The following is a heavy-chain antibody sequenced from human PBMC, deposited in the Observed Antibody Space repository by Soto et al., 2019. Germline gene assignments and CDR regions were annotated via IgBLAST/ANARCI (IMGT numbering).Heavy chain of an antibody. J-gene: IGHJ6*02. CDR1: GFTFSDYG. CDR2: TSSGGTTI. Sequence: QVQLVESGGDLAKPGGSLRLSCVGSGFTFSDYGMGWIRQAPGKGLEWVSYTSSGGTTIYYVDSVKGRFTLSRDNAKNSLYPQMDSLRVEDTAVYYCARDPHAIAVDLSFYYGVDVWGQGTTVTVAS. CDR3: ARDPHAIAVDLSFYYGVDV. V-gene: IGHV3-11*01. D-gene: IGHD6-19*01.